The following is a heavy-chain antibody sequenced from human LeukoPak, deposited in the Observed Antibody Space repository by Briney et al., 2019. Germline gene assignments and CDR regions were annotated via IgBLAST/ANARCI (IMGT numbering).Heavy chain of an antibody. Sequence: HTGGSLRLSCAASGFTFNKSWMSWVRQAPGKGLEWVSYIGGSGATIYYADSVKGRFTISRDNAKNSLYLQMNSLRAEDTAVYYCARVSDYGGNSDFDYWGQGTLVTVSS. CDR1: GFTFNKSW. D-gene: IGHD4-23*01. V-gene: IGHV3-48*04. CDR2: IGGSGATI. CDR3: ARVSDYGGNSDFDY. J-gene: IGHJ4*02.